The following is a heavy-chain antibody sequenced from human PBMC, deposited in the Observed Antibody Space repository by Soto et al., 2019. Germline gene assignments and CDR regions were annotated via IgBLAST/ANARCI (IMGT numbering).Heavy chain of an antibody. Sequence: GASVKVSCKASGYTFTGYYMHWVRQAPGQGLEWMGWINPNSGGTNYAQKFQGWVTMTRDTSISTAYMELSRLRSDDTAVYYCARVRIAAAGPAYGTDVWGQGTTVTVSS. CDR1: GYTFTGYY. D-gene: IGHD6-13*01. CDR3: ARVRIAAAGPAYGTDV. J-gene: IGHJ6*02. V-gene: IGHV1-2*04. CDR2: INPNSGGT.